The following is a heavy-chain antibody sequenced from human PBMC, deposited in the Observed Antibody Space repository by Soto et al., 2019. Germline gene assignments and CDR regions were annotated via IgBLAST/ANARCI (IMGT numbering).Heavy chain of an antibody. CDR3: AREIVTAGGNNYFDP. CDR1: GGTVASSHW. Sequence: SETLSLTCGVSGGTVASSHWWSWFRQSPVRGLEWIGNVYHTGDTNFNPSLQSRVTFSVDKSNNQFSLRLTSGTAADTAVYFCAREIVTAGGNNYFDPWGPGTLVTVSS. V-gene: IGHV4-4*02. J-gene: IGHJ5*02. CDR2: VYHTGDT. D-gene: IGHD2-21*02.